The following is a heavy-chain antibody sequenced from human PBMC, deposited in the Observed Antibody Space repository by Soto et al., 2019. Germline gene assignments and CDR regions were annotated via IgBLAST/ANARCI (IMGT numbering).Heavy chain of an antibody. Sequence: SETLSLTCAVSGGSISSSNWWSWVRQPPGKGLEWIGEIYHSGSTNYNPSLKSRVTISVDKSKNHFSLKLSSVTFADTALYYCVRAEDGFNSYWGQGTLVTVSS. CDR2: IYHSGST. CDR3: VRAEDGFNSY. J-gene: IGHJ1*01. V-gene: IGHV4-4*02. D-gene: IGHD6-25*01. CDR1: GGSISSSNW.